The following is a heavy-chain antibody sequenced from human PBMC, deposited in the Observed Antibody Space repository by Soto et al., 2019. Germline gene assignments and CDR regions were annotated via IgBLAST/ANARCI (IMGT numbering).Heavy chain of an antibody. CDR3: ARRYSSSSGIDY. CDR1: GGSISSYY. V-gene: IGHV4-59*01. Sequence: SETLSLTCTVSGGSISSYYWSWIRQPPGKGLEWIGYIYYSGSTNYNPSLKSRVTISVDTSKNQFSLKLISVTAADTAVYYCARRYSSSSGIDYWGQGTLVTVSS. CDR2: IYYSGST. J-gene: IGHJ4*02. D-gene: IGHD6-6*01.